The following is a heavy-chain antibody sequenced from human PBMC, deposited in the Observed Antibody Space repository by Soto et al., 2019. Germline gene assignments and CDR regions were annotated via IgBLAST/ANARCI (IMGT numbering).Heavy chain of an antibody. CDR2: IYYSGST. V-gene: IGHV4-61*08. Sequence: PSETLSLTCTVSGGSISSGGYYWSWIRQHPGKGLEWIGYIYYSGSTNYNPSLKSRVTISVDTSKNQFSLKLSSVTAADTAVYYCARGNILTGYYPSLDYWGQGTLVTVS. CDR1: GGSISSGGYY. D-gene: IGHD3-9*01. J-gene: IGHJ4*02. CDR3: ARGNILTGYYPSLDY.